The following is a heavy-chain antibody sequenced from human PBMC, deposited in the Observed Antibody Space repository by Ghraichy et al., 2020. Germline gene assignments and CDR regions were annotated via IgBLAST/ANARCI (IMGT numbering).Heavy chain of an antibody. Sequence: LSLTCAASGVTVGNNYMIWVRQAPGKGLEWVSLIYSGGDTRYADSVKGRFTISRDSSKNTLYLQMNNLRADDTAVYYCARGPNAAITGTWGWGQGTLVTVSS. D-gene: IGHD1-20*01. J-gene: IGHJ4*02. V-gene: IGHV3-66*01. CDR1: GVTVGNNY. CDR2: IYSGGDT. CDR3: ARGPNAAITGTWG.